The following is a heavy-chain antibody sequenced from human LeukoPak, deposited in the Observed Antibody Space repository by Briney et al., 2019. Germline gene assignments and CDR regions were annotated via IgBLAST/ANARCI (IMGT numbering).Heavy chain of an antibody. CDR2: IYYSGST. D-gene: IGHD5-12*01. Sequence: SETLSLTCTVSGGSISSYYWSWIRQPPGKGLEWIGYIYYSGSTNYNPSLKSRVTISVDTSKDQLSLKLSSVTAADTAVYYCARETSGYTDYWGQGTLVTVSS. CDR3: ARETSGYTDY. V-gene: IGHV4-59*01. J-gene: IGHJ4*02. CDR1: GGSISSYY.